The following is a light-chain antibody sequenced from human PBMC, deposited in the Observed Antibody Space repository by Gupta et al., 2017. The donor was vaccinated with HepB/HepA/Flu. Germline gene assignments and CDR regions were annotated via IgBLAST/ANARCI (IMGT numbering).Light chain of an antibody. CDR1: ALPKKY. CDR2: KDS. V-gene: IGLV3-16*01. Sequence: SYELTQPPSVSVSLGQMARITCSGEALPKKYAYWYQQNPGQFPVLVIYKDSERPAGIPGRFSGSSSGTIVTLTISGVQAEDEADYYCLSADSNGTWVFGGGTKLTVL. CDR3: LSADSNGTWV. J-gene: IGLJ3*02.